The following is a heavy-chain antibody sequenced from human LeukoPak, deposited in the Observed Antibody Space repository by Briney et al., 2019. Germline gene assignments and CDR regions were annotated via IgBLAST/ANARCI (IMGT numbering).Heavy chain of an antibody. CDR1: GFTFSSYA. CDR3: AKDYYDSSGYCDAFDI. Sequence: PGGSLRLSCAASGFTFSSYAMSWVRQAPGKGLEWVSAISGSGGSTYYADSVKGRFTISRDNSKNTLYLQMNSLRAEDTAVYYCAKDYYDSSGYCDAFDIRGQGTMVTVSS. V-gene: IGHV3-23*01. J-gene: IGHJ3*02. D-gene: IGHD3-22*01. CDR2: ISGSGGST.